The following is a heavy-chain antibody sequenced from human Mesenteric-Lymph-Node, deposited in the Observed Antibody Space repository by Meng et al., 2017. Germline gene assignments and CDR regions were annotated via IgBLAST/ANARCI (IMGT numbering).Heavy chain of an antibody. CDR3: ARSSRGDYYLDY. CDR1: GGSIRGFY. V-gene: IGHV4-59*01. CDR2: IYDSGST. Sequence: SETLSLTCSVSGGSIRGFYWNWIRQSPGKQLEWIGHIYDSGSTNYNPSLRSRVATSVDTSKNQLSLKLRSVTAADTAVYYCARSSRGDYYLDYWGQGTLVTVSS. J-gene: IGHJ4*02. D-gene: IGHD3-16*01.